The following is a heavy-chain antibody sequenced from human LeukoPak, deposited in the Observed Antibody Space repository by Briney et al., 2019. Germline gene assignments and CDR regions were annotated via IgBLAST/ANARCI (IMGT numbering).Heavy chain of an antibody. J-gene: IGHJ4*02. V-gene: IGHV6-1*01. CDR1: GDSISSNSAD. CDR2: TYYRSKWYH. CDR3: ARGGSGMTVALFRY. Sequence: SQTLSLTCTVSGDSISSNSADWNWIRQSPSRGLEWLGSTYYRSKWYHDYAESVKSRMTINADTSKIQFFLQLNSVTPEDTAVYFCARGGSGMTVALFRYWGQGTLVTVSS. D-gene: IGHD6-19*01.